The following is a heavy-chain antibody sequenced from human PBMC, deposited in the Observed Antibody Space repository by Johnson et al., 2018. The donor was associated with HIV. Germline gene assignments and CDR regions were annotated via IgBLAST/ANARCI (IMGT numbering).Heavy chain of an antibody. J-gene: IGHJ3*02. CDR2: ISYDGSNK. CDR3: AKCRGLGARGAFDI. CDR1: GFTFSSYG. Sequence: QVQLVESGVGVVQPGRSLRLSCAASGFTFSSYGMHWVRQAPGKGLEWVAVISYDGSNKYYADSVKGRFTISRDNSKNTLYPQMNSLRAEDTAVYYCAKCRGLGARGAFDIWGQGTMVTVSS. V-gene: IGHV3-30*18. D-gene: IGHD5-12*01.